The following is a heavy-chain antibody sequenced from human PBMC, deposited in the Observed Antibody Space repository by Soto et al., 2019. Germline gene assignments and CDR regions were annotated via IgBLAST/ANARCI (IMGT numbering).Heavy chain of an antibody. D-gene: IGHD3-16*02. CDR1: GYTFTSYG. CDR3: ATQSYDYIWGSYRLGPGRFKGNDAFDI. Sequence: ASVKVSCKASGYTFTSYGISWVRQAPGQGLEWMGWISAYNGNTNYAQKLQGRVTMTADISTDTAYMELSSLRSEDTAVYYCATQSYDYIWGSYRLGPGRFKGNDAFDIWGQGTMVTVSS. J-gene: IGHJ3*02. V-gene: IGHV1-18*01. CDR2: ISAYNGNT.